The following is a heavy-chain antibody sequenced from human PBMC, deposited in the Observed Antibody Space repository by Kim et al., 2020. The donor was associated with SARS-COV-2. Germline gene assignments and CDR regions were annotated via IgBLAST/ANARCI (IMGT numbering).Heavy chain of an antibody. Sequence: SVKVSCKASGGTFSSYAISWVRQAPGQGLEWMGGIIPIFGTANYAQKFQGRVTITADESTSTAYMELSSLRSEDTAVYYCASISYGASDAFDIWGQGTMVTVSS. CDR1: GGTFSSYA. V-gene: IGHV1-69*13. J-gene: IGHJ3*02. CDR2: IIPIFGTA. CDR3: ASISYGASDAFDI. D-gene: IGHD4-17*01.